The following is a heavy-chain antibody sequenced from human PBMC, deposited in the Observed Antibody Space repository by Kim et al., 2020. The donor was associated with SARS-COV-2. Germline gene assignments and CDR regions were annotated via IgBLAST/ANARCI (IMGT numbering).Heavy chain of an antibody. CDR3: ARGGSRVQGVGNF. Sequence: GGSLRLSCAASGFTFSSYDMNWVRQAPGKGLEWVSYISISGSDIYYADSVKGRFTISRDNSKNSLDLQMNSLRDEDTAVYYCARGGSRVQGVGNFWGQGTLVTVSS. CDR2: ISISGSDI. D-gene: IGHD3-10*01. CDR1: GFTFSSYD. V-gene: IGHV3-48*02. J-gene: IGHJ4*02.